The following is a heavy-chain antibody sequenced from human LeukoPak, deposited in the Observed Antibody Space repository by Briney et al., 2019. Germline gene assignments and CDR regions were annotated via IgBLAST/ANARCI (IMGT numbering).Heavy chain of an antibody. Sequence: SETLSLTCTVSGGSMSGYFWTWIRQPPGKGLEWIGDISFSGTTKNTPSLNSRVTISVDTSKNHFSLMLSSMTAADTALYYCARRLARTYFFDYWGQGALVTVSS. CDR3: ARRLARTYFFDY. CDR1: GGSMSGYF. V-gene: IGHV4-4*09. CDR2: ISFSGTT. J-gene: IGHJ4*02. D-gene: IGHD6-19*01.